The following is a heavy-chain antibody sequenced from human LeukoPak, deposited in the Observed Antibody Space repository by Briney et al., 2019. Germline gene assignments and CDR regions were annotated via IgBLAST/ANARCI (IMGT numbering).Heavy chain of an antibody. V-gene: IGHV3-33*01. CDR2: IWFDGSNE. Sequence: GGSLRLSCAASGFTFSSYGMPWVRQAPGKGLEWVAVIWFDGSNEQYADSVKGRFTISRDNSKNTLYLQMNSLRAEDTAVYYCARDRNGRDSSGWYYFDYWGQGTLVTVSS. J-gene: IGHJ4*02. D-gene: IGHD6-19*01. CDR1: GFTFSSYG. CDR3: ARDRNGRDSSGWYYFDY.